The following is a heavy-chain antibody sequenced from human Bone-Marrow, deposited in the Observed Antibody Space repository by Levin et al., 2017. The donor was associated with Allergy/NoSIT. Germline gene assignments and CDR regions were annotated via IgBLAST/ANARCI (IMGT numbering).Heavy chain of an antibody. CDR3: ARAEADDYYYYYMDV. Sequence: SVKVSCKASGGTFRTSLVSWVRQAPGQGLEGMGGIAPYFGTIDSAQKFQDRVTFTADESTAYMELSRLTPEDTAVYYCARAEADDYYYYYMDVWGKGTTVTVSS. CDR1: GGTFRTSL. CDR2: IAPYFGTI. V-gene: IGHV1-69*13. D-gene: IGHD3-16*01. J-gene: IGHJ6*03.